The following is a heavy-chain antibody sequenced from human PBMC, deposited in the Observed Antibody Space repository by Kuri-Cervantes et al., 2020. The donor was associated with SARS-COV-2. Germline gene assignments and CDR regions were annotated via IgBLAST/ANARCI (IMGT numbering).Heavy chain of an antibody. D-gene: IGHD6-13*01. CDR3: ARVREGDSSPLHFDY. J-gene: IGHJ4*02. CDR1: GYTFTSYY. CDR2: INPSGGST. V-gene: IGHV1-46*01. Sequence: ASVKVSCKASGYTFTSYYMHWVRQAPGQGLEWMGIINPSGGSTSYAQKFQGRVTMTRDTSISTAYMELSRLRSDDTAVYYCARVREGDSSPLHFDYWGQGTLVTGYS.